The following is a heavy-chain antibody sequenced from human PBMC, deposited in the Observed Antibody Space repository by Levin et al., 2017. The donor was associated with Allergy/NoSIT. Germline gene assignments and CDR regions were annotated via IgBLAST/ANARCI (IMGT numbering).Heavy chain of an antibody. D-gene: IGHD2-15*01. CDR1: GGSISSSSYY. CDR3: ARISGYCSGGSCYYYFDY. Sequence: SETLSLTCTVSGGSISSSSYYWGWIRQPPGKGLEWIGSIYYSGSTYYNPSLKSRVTISVDTSKNQFSLKLSSVTAADTAVYYCARISGYCSGGSCYYYFDYWGQGTLVTVSS. J-gene: IGHJ4*02. CDR2: IYYSGST. V-gene: IGHV4-39*01.